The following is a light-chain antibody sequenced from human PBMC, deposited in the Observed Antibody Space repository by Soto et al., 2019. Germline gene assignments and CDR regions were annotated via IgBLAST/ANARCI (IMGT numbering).Light chain of an antibody. V-gene: IGKV1-6*01. Sequence: AIQMTQSPSSLSASVGDRVTITCRASQGIRNYLGWYQQKPGKAPNLLLYAASTLQSGVPSRFSGSGSGTDFTLTIRSVQPEDFATYYCLQDSDYPQTFGQGTKGAIK. J-gene: IGKJ1*01. CDR3: LQDSDYPQT. CDR2: AAS. CDR1: QGIRNY.